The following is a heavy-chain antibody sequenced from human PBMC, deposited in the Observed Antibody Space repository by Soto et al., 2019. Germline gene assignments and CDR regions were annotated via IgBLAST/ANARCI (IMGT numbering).Heavy chain of an antibody. V-gene: IGHV4-34*01. CDR2: INDRGSI. CDR1: GGSFRGYY. J-gene: IGHJ2*01. Sequence: QVQLQQWGAGPLRPVETLSLTCGVSGGSFRGYYCAWIRQSPGKGLEWIGEINDRGSITYNPSLKSRVSISVETSKDHYSLNLRSVTAADTAVYYCARESHDILTGPPWVWYFDLWGRGNLATVSS. CDR3: ARESHDILTGPPWVWYFDL. D-gene: IGHD3-9*01.